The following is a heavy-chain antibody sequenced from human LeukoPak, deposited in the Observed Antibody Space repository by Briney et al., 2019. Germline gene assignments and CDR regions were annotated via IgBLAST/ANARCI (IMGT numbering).Heavy chain of an antibody. CDR1: GFIFSSYG. CDR2: ISGSGDST. Sequence: PGGTLRLSCAASGFIFSSYGMSWVRQAPGKGLEWVSAISGSGDSTNYADSVKGRFTISRDNSKNTLYLQMNSLRAEDTAVYYCAKAGAVVVVVAKFFDYWGQGTLVTVSS. V-gene: IGHV3-23*01. CDR3: AKAGAVVVVVAKFFDY. D-gene: IGHD2-15*01. J-gene: IGHJ4*02.